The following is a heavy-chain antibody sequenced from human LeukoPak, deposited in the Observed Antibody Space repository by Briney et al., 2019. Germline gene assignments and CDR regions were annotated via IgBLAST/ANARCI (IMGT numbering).Heavy chain of an antibody. CDR3: ARGGRRSGSYVHNNWFDP. V-gene: IGHV4-34*01. CDR1: GGSFRGYY. Sequence: SETLSLTSAVYGGSFRGYYWSSIPHPPGKRLEWIGEINHSVSTTYNTPPKSRVTISVDTSKNQFSLKLSSVTAADTAVYYCARGGRRSGSYVHNNWFDPWGQGTLVTVSS. J-gene: IGHJ5*02. D-gene: IGHD3-10*01. CDR2: INHSVST.